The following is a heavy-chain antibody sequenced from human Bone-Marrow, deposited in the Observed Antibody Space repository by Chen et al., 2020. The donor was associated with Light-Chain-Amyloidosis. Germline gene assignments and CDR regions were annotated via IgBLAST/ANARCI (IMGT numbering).Heavy chain of an antibody. CDR1: GSSISGSRNF. J-gene: IGHJ6*03. D-gene: IGHD2-2*01. Sequence: QLHLQESGPGLVKPPETLSLTCTVSGSSISGSRNFWGWVRQAPGKGLEWIANTFHGGSTYYNPCLKSRVTISLDTFKNQFSLSLASVTAADTAIYYCVRHGGPSAPYYYYMDIWGEGTTVTVS. CDR2: TFHGGST. V-gene: IGHV4-39*01. CDR3: VRHGGPSAPYYYYMDI.